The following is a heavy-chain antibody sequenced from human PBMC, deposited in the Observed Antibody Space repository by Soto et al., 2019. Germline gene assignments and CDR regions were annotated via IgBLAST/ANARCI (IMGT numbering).Heavy chain of an antibody. D-gene: IGHD3-3*01. V-gene: IGHV3-23*01. J-gene: IGHJ6*02. CDR1: GFTFSSYA. CDR2: ISGSGGST. Sequence: GGSLRLSCAASGFTFSSYAMSWVRQAPGKGLEWVSAISGSGGSTYYADSVKGRFTISRDNSKNTLYLQMNSLRAEDTAVYYCAKDLHSFPATIFGVVPINTPYYYYYYGMDVWGQGTTVTVSS. CDR3: AKDLHSFPATIFGVVPINTPYYYYYYGMDV.